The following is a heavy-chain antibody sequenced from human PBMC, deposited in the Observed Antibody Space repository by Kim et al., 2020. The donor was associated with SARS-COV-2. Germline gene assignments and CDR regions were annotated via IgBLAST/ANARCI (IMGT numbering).Heavy chain of an antibody. CDR3: ARHVKSGIYYDDY. Sequence: SETLSLTCTVSGGSISSSSDYWGWIRQPPGKGLEWIGSIYYSGSTYYNPSLKSRVTISVDTSKSQFSLKLSSVTAADTAVYYCARHVKSGIYYDDYWGQGTLVTVSS. V-gene: IGHV4-39*01. D-gene: IGHD1-26*01. J-gene: IGHJ4*02. CDR2: IYYSGST. CDR1: GGSISSSSDY.